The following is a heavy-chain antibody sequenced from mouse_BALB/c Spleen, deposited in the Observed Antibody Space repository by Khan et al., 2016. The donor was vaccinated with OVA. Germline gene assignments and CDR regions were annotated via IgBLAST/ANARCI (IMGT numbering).Heavy chain of an antibody. D-gene: IGHD2-2*01. J-gene: IGHJ4*01. V-gene: IGHV1-20*02. CDR1: GYSFTGYF. CDR3: ARSYGCYAMDY. CDR2: INPYNGDT. Sequence: EVQLQESGPELVKPGASVKISCKASGYSFTGYFMNWVMQSHGKSLEWIGRINPYNGDTFYNQKFKGKATLTVDKSSSTAHMELRSLASEDSAVYYCARSYGCYAMDYWGQRTSVTVSS.